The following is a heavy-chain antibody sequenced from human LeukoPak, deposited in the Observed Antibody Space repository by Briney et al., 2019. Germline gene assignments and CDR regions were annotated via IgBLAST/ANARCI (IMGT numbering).Heavy chain of an antibody. J-gene: IGHJ4*02. CDR3: AKGSTVTLIEPWDY. D-gene: IGHD4-17*01. CDR1: GFTFSSYA. V-gene: IGHV3-23*01. CDR2: ISGSGGST. Sequence: GGSLRLSCAASGFTFSSYAMSWVRQAPGKGLEWGSAISGSGGSTYYADSVKGRFTISRDNSKNTLYLQMNSLRAEDTAVYYCAKGSTVTLIEPWDYWGQGTLVTVSS.